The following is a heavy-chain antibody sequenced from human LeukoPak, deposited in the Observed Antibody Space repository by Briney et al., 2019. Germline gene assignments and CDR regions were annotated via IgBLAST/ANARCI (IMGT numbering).Heavy chain of an antibody. J-gene: IGHJ4*02. CDR1: GFTFSDYY. V-gene: IGHV3-11*01. CDR2: ISSSGSTI. D-gene: IGHD5-18*01. CDR3: ARADSYGDFDY. Sequence: MPGGSLRLSCAASGFTFSDYYMSWIRQAPGKGLEWVSYISSSGSTIYYADSVKGRFTISRDNARNSLYLQMNSLRAEDTAVYYCARADSYGDFDYWGQGTLVTVSS.